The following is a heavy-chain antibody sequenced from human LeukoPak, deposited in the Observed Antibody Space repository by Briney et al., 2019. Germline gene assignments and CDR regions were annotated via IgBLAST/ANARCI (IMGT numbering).Heavy chain of an antibody. CDR1: GFTFSSYS. Sequence: GGSLRLSCAASGFTFSSYSMNWVRQAPGKGLEGVSSISSSSSYIYYADSVKGRFTISRDNAKNSLYLQMNSLRAEDTAVYYCARSWKFGCSSTSCYWGAFDIWGQGTMVTVSS. V-gene: IGHV3-21*01. CDR2: ISSSSSYI. J-gene: IGHJ3*02. CDR3: ARSWKFGCSSTSCYWGAFDI. D-gene: IGHD2-2*01.